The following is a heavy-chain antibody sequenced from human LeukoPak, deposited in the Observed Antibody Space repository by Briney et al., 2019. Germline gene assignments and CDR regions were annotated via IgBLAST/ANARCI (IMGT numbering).Heavy chain of an antibody. V-gene: IGHV4-59*01. J-gene: IGHJ4*02. D-gene: IGHD3-10*01. Sequence: SETLSLTCTVSGGSISSYYWSWIRQPPGKGLEWIGYIYYSGSTNYNPSLKSRGTISVDTSKNQFSLKLSSVTAADTAVYYCARATGYGSGSYNDYWGQGTLVTVSS. CDR1: GGSISSYY. CDR3: ARATGYGSGSYNDY. CDR2: IYYSGST.